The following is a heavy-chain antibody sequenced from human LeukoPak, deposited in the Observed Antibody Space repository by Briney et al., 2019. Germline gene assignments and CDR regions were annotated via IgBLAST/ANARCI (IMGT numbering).Heavy chain of an antibody. CDR2: IGIAGDI. J-gene: IGHJ3*02. V-gene: IGHV3-13*04. D-gene: IGHD3-10*01. CDR3: ARVGENAFDI. CDR1: GFTLSSYD. Sequence: PGGSLRLSCAASGFTLSSYDVHWVRQAIGKGLEWVSGIGIAGDIYYLGSVKGRFTISRENGKNSLYLQMNSLRVGDTAVYYCARVGENAFDIWGQGTLVTVSP.